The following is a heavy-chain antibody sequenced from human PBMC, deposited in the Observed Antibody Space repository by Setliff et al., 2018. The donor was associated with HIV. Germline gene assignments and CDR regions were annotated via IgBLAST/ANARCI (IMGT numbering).Heavy chain of an antibody. D-gene: IGHD5-18*01. Sequence: SETLSLTCTVSGASIRSQYWSWIRKPPGKGLEWIGYISYSGSTNYNPSLESRVAMSVDTSKQQFSLEFSSVTAADTAVYYCARTRGYSYGTLAGFDYWGRGSLVTVSS. V-gene: IGHV4-59*11. CDR1: GASIRSQY. J-gene: IGHJ4*01. CDR3: ARTRGYSYGTLAGFDY. CDR2: ISYSGST.